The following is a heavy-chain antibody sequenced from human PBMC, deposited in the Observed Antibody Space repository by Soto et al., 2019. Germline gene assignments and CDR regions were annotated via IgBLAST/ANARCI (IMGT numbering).Heavy chain of an antibody. CDR3: ARREIQGPIDY. J-gene: IGHJ4*02. CDR1: CYSISSSNW. Sequence: SETLSLTCAVSCYSISSSNWWGWIRHPPGTGLEWIGYIYYSGTTYYNPPLKSRVTMSVDTSKNQFSLKLTSVTAVDTAVYYCARREIQGPIDYWGQGTLVTVSS. CDR2: IYYSGTT. V-gene: IGHV4-28*01. D-gene: IGHD1-26*01.